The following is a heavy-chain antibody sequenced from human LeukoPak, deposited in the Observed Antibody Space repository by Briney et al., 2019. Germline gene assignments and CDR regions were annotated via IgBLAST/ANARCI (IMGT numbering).Heavy chain of an antibody. CDR1: GFTFSSYG. CDR2: ISHDGSNK. V-gene: IGHV3-30*03. J-gene: IGHJ5*02. Sequence: GGSLRLSCAASGFTFSSYGMHWVRQAPGKGLEWVAVISHDGSNKYYADSVKGRFTISRDNSKNTLYLQMNSLRAEDTAVYYCATFYGSGSYPYDPWGQGTLVTVSS. CDR3: ATFYGSGSYPYDP. D-gene: IGHD3-10*01.